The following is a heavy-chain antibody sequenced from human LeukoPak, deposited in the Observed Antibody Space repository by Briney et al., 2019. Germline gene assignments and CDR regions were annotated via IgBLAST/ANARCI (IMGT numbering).Heavy chain of an antibody. CDR3: ARGGSLDY. CDR2: SNPSGDST. Sequence: ASVKVSCKASGYTFTNYYIHWVRQAPGHGLEWMGISNPSGDSTNYAQKFQGRVTITRDTSATTAYMELSSLRSEDTAVYYCARGGSLDYWGQGTLVTVSS. J-gene: IGHJ4*02. D-gene: IGHD6-13*01. V-gene: IGHV1-46*01. CDR1: GYTFTNYY.